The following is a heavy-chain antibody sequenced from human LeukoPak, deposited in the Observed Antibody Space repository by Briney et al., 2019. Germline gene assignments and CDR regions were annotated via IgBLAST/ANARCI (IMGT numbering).Heavy chain of an antibody. CDR1: GCSISSYY. CDR3: ARSQTSDAFDI. CDR2: IYYSGST. J-gene: IGHJ3*02. V-gene: IGHV4-59*01. Sequence: ASETLSLTCTVSGCSISSYYWSWIRQPPGKGLGWIGYIYYSGSTNYNPSLKSRVTISVDTSKNQFSLKLSSVTAADTAVYYCARSQTSDAFDIWGQGTMVTVSS.